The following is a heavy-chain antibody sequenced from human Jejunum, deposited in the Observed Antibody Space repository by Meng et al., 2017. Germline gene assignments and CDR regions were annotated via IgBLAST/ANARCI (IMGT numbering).Heavy chain of an antibody. CDR3: ARVQGDFYDNDAYYSYFAY. D-gene: IGHD3-22*01. V-gene: IGHV4-4*02. Sequence: QAHPHEPGPRLGTPSGALSPTLTGSCGSCSNLGSWVPPPPGKGLEWIGDIYHSGTTNYNPSLQSRVTISVDKSENQFSLKLRSVTAADTAVYYCARVQGDFYDNDAYYSYFAYWGPGALVTVSS. CDR1: CGSCSNL. CDR2: IYHSGTT. J-gene: IGHJ4*02.